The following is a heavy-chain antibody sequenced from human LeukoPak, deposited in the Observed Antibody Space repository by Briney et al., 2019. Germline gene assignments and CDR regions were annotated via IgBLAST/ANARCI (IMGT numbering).Heavy chain of an antibody. V-gene: IGHV5-51*01. CDR3: ARHEGGDIVVVSGFEY. Sequence: GESLKISCKGSGYSFTTYWIGWVRQMPGKGLEWMGIIYPGDSDTRYSPSFQGQVTTSADKSISTAYLQWNSLKASDTAMYYCARHEGGDIVVVSGFEYWGQGTLVTVSS. CDR2: IYPGDSDT. J-gene: IGHJ4*02. D-gene: IGHD2-2*01. CDR1: GYSFTTYW.